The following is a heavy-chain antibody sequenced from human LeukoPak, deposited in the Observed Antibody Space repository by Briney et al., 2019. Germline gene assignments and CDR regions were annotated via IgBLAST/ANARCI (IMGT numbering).Heavy chain of an antibody. J-gene: IGHJ4*02. Sequence: GGSLRLSCGASGFTVKNNYMNWVRQAPGKGLEWVSDIYGDGSTYYTKSVKGRFTISRDNSKNTLYLQMSSLRAEDTAVYYCARGGYSSGWYRDWGQGTLVTVSS. CDR1: GFTVKNNY. V-gene: IGHV3-53*01. CDR3: ARGGYSSGWYRD. CDR2: IYGDGST. D-gene: IGHD6-19*01.